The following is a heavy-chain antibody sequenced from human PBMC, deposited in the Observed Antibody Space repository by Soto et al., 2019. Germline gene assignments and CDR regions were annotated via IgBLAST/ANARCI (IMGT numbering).Heavy chain of an antibody. V-gene: IGHV2-5*02. J-gene: IGHJ5*02. CDR2: IYWDDDK. CDR1: GFSLSTSGVG. D-gene: IGHD4-4*01. CDR3: AHRSDDYSKWGWFDP. Sequence: SGPTLVKPTQTLTLTCTFSGFSLSTSGVGVGWIRQPPGKALEWLALIYWDDDKRYSPSLKSRLTITKDTSKNQVVLTMTNMDPVDTATYYCAHRSDDYSKWGWFDPWGQGTLVTVSS.